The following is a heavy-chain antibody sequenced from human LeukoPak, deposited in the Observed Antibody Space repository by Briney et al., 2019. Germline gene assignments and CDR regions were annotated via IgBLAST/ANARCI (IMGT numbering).Heavy chain of an antibody. CDR2: LWYDGSKT. CDR1: GFPFNEYI. V-gene: IGHV3-33*03. Sequence: GGSLRLSCSSSGFPFNEYIMHWVRQTPDKGLEWVSLLWYDGSKTYSADSVKGRFTISRDNSKNSLYLQMSSLRAEDTAVYYCAKDGSSSWYFDYWGQGTLVTVSS. D-gene: IGHD6-13*01. CDR3: AKDGSSSWYFDY. J-gene: IGHJ4*02.